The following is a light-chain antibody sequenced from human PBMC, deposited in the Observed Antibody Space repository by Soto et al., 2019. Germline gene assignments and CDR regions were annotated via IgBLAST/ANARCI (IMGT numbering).Light chain of an antibody. V-gene: IGLV2-18*02. J-gene: IGLJ3*02. Sequence: QSALTQPPSVSGSPGQSVTISCTATTTDIDNYDSVSWYQQAPGTAPKLIIYEVTNRPSGVSNRFSGSKSGNTASLTISGLQAEDEADYYCSSYMPSITDWVFGGGTKLTVL. CDR3: SSYMPSITDWV. CDR1: TTDIDNYDS. CDR2: EVT.